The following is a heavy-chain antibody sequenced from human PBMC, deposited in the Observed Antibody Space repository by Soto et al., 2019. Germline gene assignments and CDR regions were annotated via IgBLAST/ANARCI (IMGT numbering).Heavy chain of an antibody. Sequence: QVQLVQSGAEVKKPGSSVKVSCKATGGTFSHQAISWVRQAPGQGFEWMGGIIPISGTANYAQKFQGRVTITADESTNTAYMYLGSLRSEDTAVYYCARGGYCSTTSCYTGEDYWGQGTLVTVSS. J-gene: IGHJ4*02. CDR3: ARGGYCSTTSCYTGEDY. V-gene: IGHV1-69*01. CDR1: GGTFSHQA. CDR2: IIPISGTA. D-gene: IGHD2-2*02.